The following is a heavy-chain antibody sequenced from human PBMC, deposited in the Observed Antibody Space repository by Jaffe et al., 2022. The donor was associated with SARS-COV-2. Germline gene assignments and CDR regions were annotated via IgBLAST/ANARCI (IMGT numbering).Heavy chain of an antibody. D-gene: IGHD6-19*01. CDR1: GFTFSNYG. CDR3: AKETIDRSSGWYYDN. CDR2: ISYDGSLK. V-gene: IGHV3-30*18. J-gene: IGHJ4*02. Sequence: QVQLVESGGGVVQPGRSLRLSCAASGFTFSNYGIQWVRQAPGKGLEWVTVISYDGSLKYYADSVKGRFTISRDNSKNTLYLQMNSLTTEDTAVYYCAKETIDRSSGWYYDNWGQGTLVIVSS.